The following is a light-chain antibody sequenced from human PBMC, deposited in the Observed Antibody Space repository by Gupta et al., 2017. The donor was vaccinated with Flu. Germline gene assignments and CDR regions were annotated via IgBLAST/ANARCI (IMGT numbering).Light chain of an antibody. CDR1: SYDVGAYNY. CDR3: SSFRSTSSLYV. Sequence: QSALTKHASVSGSPGQSITISCSGTSYDVGAYNYVSWYQQHTDKAPHLLIYEVHKRPSGVSDRFSGSKSGSTASLTITGLQAEDEADYYCSSFRSTSSLYVFGTGTKDTVL. V-gene: IGLV2-14*03. J-gene: IGLJ1*01. CDR2: EVH.